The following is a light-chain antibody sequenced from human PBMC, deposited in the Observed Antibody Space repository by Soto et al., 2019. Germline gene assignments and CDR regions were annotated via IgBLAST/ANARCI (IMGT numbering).Light chain of an antibody. CDR1: QSLNSL. Sequence: DIQMTQSPSTLSASVGDRVTITCRASQSLNSLLAWYQQKPGRAPKLLIYDASTVESGVPSSFSGSGSGTEFTLTISSLQTDDFATYYCQQYNSYSSWTFGQGTKVEIK. CDR3: QQYNSYSSWT. CDR2: DAS. V-gene: IGKV1-5*01. J-gene: IGKJ1*01.